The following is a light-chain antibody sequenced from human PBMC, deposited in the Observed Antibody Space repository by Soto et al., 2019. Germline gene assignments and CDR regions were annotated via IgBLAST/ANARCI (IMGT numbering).Light chain of an antibody. CDR2: DDN. J-gene: IGLJ1*01. CDR3: GSWDSSLSAYV. Sequence: QSFLPKPHSVAAAPGQKFTISFSGSSSNIGGNSVSWYQQLPGTAPKLLIYDDNKRPSGIPDRFSGSKSGTSATLGITGFQTGDEADYYCGSWDSSLSAYVFGTGTKVTVL. V-gene: IGLV1-51*01. CDR1: SSNIGGNS.